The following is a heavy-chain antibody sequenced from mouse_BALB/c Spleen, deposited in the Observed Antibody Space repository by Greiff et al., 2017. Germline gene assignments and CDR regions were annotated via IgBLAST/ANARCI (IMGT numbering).Heavy chain of an antibody. V-gene: IGHV1-39*01. CDR1: GYSFTGYN. J-gene: IGHJ4*01. CDR3: ARRRGNYGAMDY. D-gene: IGHD2-1*01. CDR2: IDPYYGGT. Sequence: VQLKESGPELEKPGASVKISCKDSGYSFTGYNMNWVKQSNGKSLEWIGNIDPYYGGTSYNQKFKGKATLTVDKSSSTAYMQLKSLTSEDSAVYYCARRRGNYGAMDYWGQGTSVTVSS.